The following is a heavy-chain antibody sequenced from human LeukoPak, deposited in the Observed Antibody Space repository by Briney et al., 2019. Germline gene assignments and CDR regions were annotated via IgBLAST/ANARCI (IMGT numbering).Heavy chain of an antibody. CDR1: GYTLTELS. CDR3: ATVPLHSSPLEFDY. V-gene: IGHV1-24*01. CDR2: FDPEDGET. J-gene: IGHJ4*02. D-gene: IGHD3-22*01. Sequence: GASVKVSCTVSGYTLTELSMHWVRQAPGKGLEWMGGFDPEDGETIYAQKFQGRVTMTEDTSTDTAYMELSSLRSEDTAVYYCATVPLHSSPLEFDYWGQGTLVTVSS.